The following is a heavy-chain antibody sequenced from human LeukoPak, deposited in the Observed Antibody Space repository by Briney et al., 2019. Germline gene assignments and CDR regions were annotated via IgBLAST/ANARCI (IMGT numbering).Heavy chain of an antibody. Sequence: WETLTLTCAVSGVSFSGYYWSWIRQPPGKGLEWIGEINHSGSTNYNPSLKSRVTISVDTSKNQFSLKLSSVSAADTAVYYCARGRGIVATISRYYYYYYMDVWGKGTTVTVSS. CDR1: GVSFSGYY. V-gene: IGHV4-34*01. D-gene: IGHD5-12*01. CDR2: INHSGST. J-gene: IGHJ6*03. CDR3: ARGRGIVATISRYYYYYYMDV.